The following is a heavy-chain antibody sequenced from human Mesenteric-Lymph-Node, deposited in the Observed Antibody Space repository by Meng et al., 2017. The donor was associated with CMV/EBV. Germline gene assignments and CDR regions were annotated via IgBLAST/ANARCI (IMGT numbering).Heavy chain of an antibody. CDR1: GFTFSDYY. J-gene: IGHJ4*02. CDR2: ISSSSSYT. CDR3: ARANAAVGLDY. D-gene: IGHD6-13*01. Sequence: SCAASGFTFSDYYMSWIRQAPGKGLEWVSYISSSSSYTNYADSVKGRFTISRDNAKNSLYLQMNSLRAEDTAVYYCARANAAVGLDYWGQGTLVTVSS. V-gene: IGHV3-11*06.